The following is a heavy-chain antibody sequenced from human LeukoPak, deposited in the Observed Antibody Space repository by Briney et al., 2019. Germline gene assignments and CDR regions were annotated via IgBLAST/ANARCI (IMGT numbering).Heavy chain of an antibody. D-gene: IGHD6-19*01. CDR2: IIPIFGTA. CDR1: GGTFSSYA. CDR3: ARPQGSSGWYAAFDI. Sequence: ASVKVSCKASGGTFSSYAISWVRQAPGQGLEWMGRIIPIFGTANYAQKFQGRVTITTDESTSTAYMELSSLRSEDTAVHYCARPQGSSGWYAAFDIWGQGTMVTVSS. V-gene: IGHV1-69*05. J-gene: IGHJ3*02.